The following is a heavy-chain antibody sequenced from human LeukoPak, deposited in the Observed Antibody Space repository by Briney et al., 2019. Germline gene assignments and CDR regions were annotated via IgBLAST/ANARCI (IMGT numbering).Heavy chain of an antibody. D-gene: IGHD6-19*01. CDR1: GGTSSSYA. Sequence: ASVKVSCKASGGTSSSYAISWVRQAPGQGLEWMGRIIPIFGIANYAQKFQGRVTITADKSTSTAYMELSSLRSEDTAVYYCARDYPGYSSGLGHFDYWGQGTLVTVSS. J-gene: IGHJ4*02. CDR3: ARDYPGYSSGLGHFDY. V-gene: IGHV1-69*04. CDR2: IIPIFGIA.